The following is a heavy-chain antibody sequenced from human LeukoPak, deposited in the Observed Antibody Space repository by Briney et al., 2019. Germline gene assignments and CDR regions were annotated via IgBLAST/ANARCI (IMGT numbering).Heavy chain of an antibody. D-gene: IGHD1-14*01. CDR1: GFTFSSYA. CDR3: AKGRGNPYYFDY. Sequence: GGSLRLSCAASGFTFSSYAMSWVRQAPGKGLEWVSGISDSGDTTYYIDSVKGRFAISRDNSRNTLHLQMDSLRADDTAVYYCAKGRGNPYYFDYWGQGTLVTVSS. J-gene: IGHJ4*01. V-gene: IGHV3-23*01. CDR2: ISDSGDTT.